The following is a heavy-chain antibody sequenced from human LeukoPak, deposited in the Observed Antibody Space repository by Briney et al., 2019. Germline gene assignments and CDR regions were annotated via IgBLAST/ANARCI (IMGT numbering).Heavy chain of an antibody. Sequence: SETLSLTCTVSGGSISSGSYYWSWIRQPAGKGLEWIGEINHSGSTNYNPSLKSRVTISVDTSKNQFSLKLSSVTAADTAVYYCARKRGYSYGRTYYFDYWGQGTLVTVSS. CDR3: ARKRGYSYGRTYYFDY. V-gene: IGHV4-61*10. J-gene: IGHJ4*02. CDR1: GGSISSGSYY. CDR2: INHSGST. D-gene: IGHD5-18*01.